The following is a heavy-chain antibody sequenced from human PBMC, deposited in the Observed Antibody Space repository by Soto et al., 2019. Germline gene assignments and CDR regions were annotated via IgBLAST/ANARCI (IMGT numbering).Heavy chain of an antibody. CDR1: GGSISSYY. CDR2: IYYSGST. CDR3: ARVKTGLDAFDI. Sequence: PSETLSLTCTVSGGSISSYYWSWIRQPPGKGLEWTGYIYYSGSTNYNPSLKSRVTISVDTSKNQFSLKLSSVTAADTAVYYCARVKTGLDAFDIWGQGTIVTVSS. J-gene: IGHJ3*02. V-gene: IGHV4-59*01.